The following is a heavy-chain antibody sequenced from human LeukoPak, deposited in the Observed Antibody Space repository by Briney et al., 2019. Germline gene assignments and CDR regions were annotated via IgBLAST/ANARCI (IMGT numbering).Heavy chain of an antibody. J-gene: IGHJ5*02. CDR1: GGSFSGYY. CDR3: ARSYSGGSDP. Sequence: SETLSLTCAVYGGSFSGYYWSWIRQPPGKGLEWIGYIYHSGSTYYNPSLKSRVTISVDRSTTQFSLNLSSVTAAATAVYYCARSYSGGSDPGGRGTLATVS. V-gene: IGHV4-34*01. CDR2: IYHSGST. D-gene: IGHD1-26*01.